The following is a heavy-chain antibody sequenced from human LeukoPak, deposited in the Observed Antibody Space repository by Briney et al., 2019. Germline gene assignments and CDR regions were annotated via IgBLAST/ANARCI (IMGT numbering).Heavy chain of an antibody. CDR3: ARGPPVYYDFWSGYYTGLDY. J-gene: IGHJ4*02. CDR2: MNPNSGNT. CDR1: GYTFTSYD. D-gene: IGHD3-3*01. Sequence: ASVKVSCKASGYTFTSYDINWVRQATGQGLEWMGWMNPNSGNTGYAQKFQGRVTITRNTSISTAYMELSSLRSEDTAVYYCARGPPVYYDFWSGYYTGLDYWAREPWSPSPQ. V-gene: IGHV1-8*03.